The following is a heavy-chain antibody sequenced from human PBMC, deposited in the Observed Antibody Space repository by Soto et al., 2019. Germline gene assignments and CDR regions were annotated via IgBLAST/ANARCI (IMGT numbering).Heavy chain of an antibody. CDR2: IIPILGIA. V-gene: IGHV1-69*02. J-gene: IGHJ6*03. Sequence: QVPLVQSGAEVKKPGSSVKVSCKASGGTFSSYTISWVRQAPGQGLEWMGRIIPILGIANYAEKSQGRVTITADKSASTAYMELRSLGSEDTAVYYCARTKSAGDSNSDYYYYTDVWGKGTTVTVSS. D-gene: IGHD4-4*01. CDR1: GGTFSSYT. CDR3: ARTKSAGDSNSDYYYYTDV.